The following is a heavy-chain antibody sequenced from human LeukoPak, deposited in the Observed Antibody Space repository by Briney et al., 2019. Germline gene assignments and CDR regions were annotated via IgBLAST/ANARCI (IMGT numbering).Heavy chain of an antibody. J-gene: IGHJ2*01. CDR3: ARAPQPTSYGDYGKRYFDL. CDR2: IYDSGST. Sequence: SETLSLTCTVSGGSIRSSYYYWGWIRQPPGKGLEWIGSIYDSGSTYYNPSLKSRVTISVDTSKNQFSLKLNSVTAADTAVYYCARAPQPTSYGDYGKRYFDLWGRGTLVTVSS. D-gene: IGHD4-17*01. CDR1: GGSIRSSYYY. V-gene: IGHV4-39*07.